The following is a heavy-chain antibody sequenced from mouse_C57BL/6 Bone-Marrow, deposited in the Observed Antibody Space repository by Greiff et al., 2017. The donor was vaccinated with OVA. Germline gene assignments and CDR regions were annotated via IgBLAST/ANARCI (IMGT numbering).Heavy chain of an antibody. CDR3: ARSYYGSSLYYFDY. V-gene: IGHV1-47*01. J-gene: IGHJ2*01. Sequence: LVESGAELVKPGASVKMSCKASGYTFTTYPIEWMKQNHGKSLEWIGNFHPYNDDTKYNEKFKGKATLTVEKSSSTVYLELSRLTSDDSAVYYCARSYYGSSLYYFDYWGQGTTLTVSS. CDR1: GYTFTTYP. CDR2: FHPYNDDT. D-gene: IGHD1-1*01.